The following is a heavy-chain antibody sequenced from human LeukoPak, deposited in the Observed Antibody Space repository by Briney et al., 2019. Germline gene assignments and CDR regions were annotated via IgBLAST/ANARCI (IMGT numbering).Heavy chain of an antibody. Sequence: PGGSLRLSCAASGFFFSSYGMHWVRLAPGKGLEWVAPIWYDGSNKYYADSVKGRFTISRDNSKNTLSLQMNSLRAEDTAVYYCARAHYNWNEPPFDSWGQGTLVTVSS. V-gene: IGHV3-33*01. CDR3: ARAHYNWNEPPFDS. CDR1: GFFFSSYG. J-gene: IGHJ4*02. CDR2: IWYDGSNK. D-gene: IGHD1-20*01.